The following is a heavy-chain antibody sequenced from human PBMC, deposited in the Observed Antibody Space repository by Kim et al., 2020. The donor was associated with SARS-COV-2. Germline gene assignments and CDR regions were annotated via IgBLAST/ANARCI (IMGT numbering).Heavy chain of an antibody. D-gene: IGHD6-13*01. CDR2: ISASGDTT. J-gene: IGHJ4*01. V-gene: IGHV3-23*01. CDR1: GYSFGTYA. Sequence: GGSLRLSCAASGYSFGTYAISWVRQTAEKGLEWVSGISASGDTTFYADTVRGRFTYYRDNYITTLYLRTHCLRAEDTAVYYCARPRGSTWFYFDDWGHGT. CDR3: ARPRGSTWFYFDD.